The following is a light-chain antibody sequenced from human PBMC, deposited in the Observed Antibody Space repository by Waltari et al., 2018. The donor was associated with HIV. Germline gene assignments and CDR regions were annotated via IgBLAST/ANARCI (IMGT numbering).Light chain of an antibody. CDR1: ENIRND. Sequence: DIKMNQSPSSLSASVGDRVNITCRASENIRNDLAWYQKKAGEAPKLLIYATSYLQSGVPSRFGGGGSGTLYTLTINSLQPEDSATYYCLQHTTFLWTFGQGTNVAI. CDR2: ATS. J-gene: IGKJ1*01. V-gene: IGKV1-17*01. CDR3: LQHTTFLWT.